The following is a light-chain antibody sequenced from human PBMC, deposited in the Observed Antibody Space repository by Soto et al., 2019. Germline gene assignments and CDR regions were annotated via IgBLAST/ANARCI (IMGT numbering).Light chain of an antibody. V-gene: IGKV1-16*01. CDR1: QDISNY. Sequence: IHMTHSPASLSASVLYRVTITFQASQDISNYLNWYQQKPGKAPKLLIYAASSLQSGVPSRFSGSGSGTEFTLTISGLQPDDFATYYCQQYKAYPYTFAQGTKVDIK. J-gene: IGKJ2*01. CDR2: AAS. CDR3: QQYKAYPYT.